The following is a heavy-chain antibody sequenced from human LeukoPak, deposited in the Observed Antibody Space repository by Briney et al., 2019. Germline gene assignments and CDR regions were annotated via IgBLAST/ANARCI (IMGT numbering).Heavy chain of an antibody. CDR2: ISGSGGST. Sequence: GGTLRLSCAASGFTFSSYGMSWVRQAPGKGLEWASAISGSGGSTYYADSVKGRFAISRDNSKNTLYLQMNSLRAEDTAVYYCAKVSSGWYLGYMDVWGKGTTVTISS. CDR1: GFTFSSYG. V-gene: IGHV3-23*01. J-gene: IGHJ6*03. D-gene: IGHD6-19*01. CDR3: AKVSSGWYLGYMDV.